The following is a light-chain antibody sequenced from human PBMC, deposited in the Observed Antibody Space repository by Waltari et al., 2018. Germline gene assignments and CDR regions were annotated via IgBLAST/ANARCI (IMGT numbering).Light chain of an antibody. V-gene: IGKV4-1*01. CDR3: QKYYTTPRT. Sequence: IVMTQSPDFLAVSLGERATINCRSSQSVFFTSIDKHYLAWFQQKPGHSPKLLIYWESTRQYGVPDRFSGSGSGTESSLTIDNLQAEDVAVYYCQKYYTTPRTFGQGTKLEI. CDR2: WES. J-gene: IGKJ2*01. CDR1: QSVFFTSIDKHY.